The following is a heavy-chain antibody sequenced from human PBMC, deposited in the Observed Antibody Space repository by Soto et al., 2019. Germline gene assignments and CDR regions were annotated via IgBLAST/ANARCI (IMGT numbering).Heavy chain of an antibody. J-gene: IGHJ4*02. CDR2: ISAYNGNT. Sequence: ASVKVSCKAAGYTFTSYGISWVRQAPGQGLEWMGWISAYNGNTNYAQKLQGRVTMTTGTSTSTAYMELRSLRSDDTAVYYCARGPMSSGWYVAFDYWGQGTLVTVSS. V-gene: IGHV1-18*04. CDR1: GYTFTSYG. D-gene: IGHD6-19*01. CDR3: ARGPMSSGWYVAFDY.